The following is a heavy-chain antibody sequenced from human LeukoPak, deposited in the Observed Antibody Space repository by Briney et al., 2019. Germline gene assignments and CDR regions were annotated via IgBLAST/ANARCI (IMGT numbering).Heavy chain of an antibody. CDR1: GGSISSYY. CDR2: IYISGST. J-gene: IGHJ4*02. Sequence: SETLSLTCTVSGGSISSYYWSWIRQPAGKGLERIGRIYISGSTNYNPSLKSRVTMSVDTSKNQFSLKLSSVTAADTAVYYCARDRGTWNDDGFDYWGQGTLVTVSS. D-gene: IGHD1-1*01. CDR3: ARDRGTWNDDGFDY. V-gene: IGHV4-4*07.